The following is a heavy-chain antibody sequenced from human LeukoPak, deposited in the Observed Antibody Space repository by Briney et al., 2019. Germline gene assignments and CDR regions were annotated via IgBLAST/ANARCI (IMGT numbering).Heavy chain of an antibody. D-gene: IGHD3-22*01. CDR1: GFTFKSYS. CDR3: AREDYYDTSGPRGY. V-gene: IGHV3-21*01. Sequence: PGGSLRLSCAASGFTFKSYSMNWVRQAPGKGLEWVSFINSVSSYIYYADSVKGRFTISRDNTKNSLYLQMNSLRVEDTAVYYCAREDYYDTSGPRGYWGQGTLVTVSS. CDR2: INSVSSYI. J-gene: IGHJ4*02.